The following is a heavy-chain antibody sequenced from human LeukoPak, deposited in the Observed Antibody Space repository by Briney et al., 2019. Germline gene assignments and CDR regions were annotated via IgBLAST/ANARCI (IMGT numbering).Heavy chain of an antibody. CDR2: INGNSGGT. J-gene: IGHJ4*02. CDR3: ARENIEQWPAFDY. V-gene: IGHV1-2*02. CDR1: GYTLTGYY. Sequence: ASVKVSCKASGYTLTGYYMHWVRQAPGQGPEWMGWINGNSGGTKYAQKFEGRMTMTSDTSTSTVQMDLGTLRSDDTAVYYCARENIEQWPAFDYWGQGTPVTVSS. D-gene: IGHD1/OR15-1a*01.